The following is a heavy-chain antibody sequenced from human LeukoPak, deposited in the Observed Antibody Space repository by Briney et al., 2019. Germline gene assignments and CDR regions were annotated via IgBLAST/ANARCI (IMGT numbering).Heavy chain of an antibody. D-gene: IGHD6-6*01. CDR3: ARDLGSCKLGP. J-gene: IGHJ5*02. CDR2: IIPIFGTA. V-gene: IGHV1-69*05. CDR1: GGTFSSYA. Sequence: SVKVSCKASGGTFSSYAISWVRQAPGQGLEWMGRIIPIFGTAKYAQKFQGRVTITTDESTSTAYMELSSLRSEDTAVYYCARDLGSCKLGPWGQGTLVTVSS.